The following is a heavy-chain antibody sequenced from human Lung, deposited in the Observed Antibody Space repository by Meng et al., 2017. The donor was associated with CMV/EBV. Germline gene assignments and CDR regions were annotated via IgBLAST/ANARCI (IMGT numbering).Heavy chain of an antibody. D-gene: IGHD3-3*01. CDR3: ARTLIGVARCDP. V-gene: IGHV1-69*10. CDR1: GGTFSNYA. J-gene: IGHJ5*02. CDR2: IIPIIGKT. Sequence: SVXVSCKASGGTFSNYAISWVRQAPGQGLEWMGGIIPIIGKTSYAQNLQGRVTITADKSTSTVYMELSSLRSEDTAVYYCARTLIGVARCDPWGQGTLVTVSS.